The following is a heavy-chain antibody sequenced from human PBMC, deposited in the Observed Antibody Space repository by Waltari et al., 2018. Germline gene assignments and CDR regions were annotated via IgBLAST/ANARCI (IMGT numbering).Heavy chain of an antibody. D-gene: IGHD6-6*01. CDR3: ARLSLYSSSGPVGY. Sequence: QVQLQESGPGLVKPSETLSLTCAVSGYSISSGNYWGWFRPPPGRGVGGMRSIDNSGSTYYNPSLRRRVTMSVDTSKNQFSLKLSSVTAADTAVYYCARLSLYSSSGPVGYWGQGTLVTVSS. J-gene: IGHJ4*02. CDR1: GYSISSGNY. V-gene: IGHV4-38-2*01. CDR2: IDNSGST.